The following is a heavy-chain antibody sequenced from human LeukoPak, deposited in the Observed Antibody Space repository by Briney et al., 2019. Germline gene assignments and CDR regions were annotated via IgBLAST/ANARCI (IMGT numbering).Heavy chain of an antibody. CDR3: ATDGNFDL. CDR1: GGSISNYY. V-gene: IGHV4-59*01. Sequence: PSETLSLTCTVSGGSISNYYWSWLRQPPGKGLEWIGYIYYSGSTNYNPSLKSRVTISVDTSKTQFSLKLSSVTAADTAVYYCATDGNFDLWGRGTLVTVSS. J-gene: IGHJ2*01. CDR2: IYYSGST. D-gene: IGHD1-26*01.